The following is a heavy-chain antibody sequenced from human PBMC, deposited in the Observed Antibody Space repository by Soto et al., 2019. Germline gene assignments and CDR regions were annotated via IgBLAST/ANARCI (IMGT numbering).Heavy chain of an antibody. V-gene: IGHV3-30*18. Sequence: GGSLRLSCAASGFTFSSYGMHWVRQAPGKGLEWVAVISYDGSNKYYADSVKGRFTISRDNSKNTLYLQMNSLRAEDTAVYYCAKGEAQLWSTEYYYYYGMDVWGQGTTVTVSS. CDR2: ISYDGSNK. J-gene: IGHJ6*02. CDR1: GFTFSSYG. CDR3: AKGEAQLWSTEYYYYYGMDV. D-gene: IGHD5-18*01.